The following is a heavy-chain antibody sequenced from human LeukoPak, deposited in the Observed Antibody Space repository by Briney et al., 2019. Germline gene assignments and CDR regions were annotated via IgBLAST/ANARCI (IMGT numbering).Heavy chain of an antibody. J-gene: IGHJ4*02. CDR3: ASLRSTGFDY. D-gene: IGHD1-14*01. V-gene: IGHV1-46*01. CDR1: GYTFTSYY. CDR2: INPSGGTT. Sequence: ASVKVSCKASGYTFTSYYMHWVRQAPGQGLEWMGIINPSGGTTNYAQKFQGRATMTRDTSTSTVYMEMSSLRSEDTAVYYCASLRSTGFDYWGQGTLVTVSS.